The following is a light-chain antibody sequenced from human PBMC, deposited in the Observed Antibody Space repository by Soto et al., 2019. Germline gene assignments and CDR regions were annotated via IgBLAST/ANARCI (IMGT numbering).Light chain of an antibody. CDR3: GTWDTSLPACV. V-gene: IGLV1-51*01. CDR1: ASNIGNNS. J-gene: IGLJ1*01. CDR2: DDN. Sequence: QSALTQPPSVSAAPGQRVTISCSGSASNIGNNSVSWYQQLLGAAPKLLIYDDNNRPSGIPDRFSGSKSGTSATLGITGLQTGDEADYYCGTWDTSLPACVFGPGTKLTVL.